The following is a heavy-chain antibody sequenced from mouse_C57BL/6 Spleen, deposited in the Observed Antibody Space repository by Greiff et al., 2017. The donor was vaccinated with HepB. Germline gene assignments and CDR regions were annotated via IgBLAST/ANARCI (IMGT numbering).Heavy chain of an antibody. CDR2: INPNNGGT. V-gene: IGHV1-22*01. CDR1: GYTFTDYN. CDR3: ARRGNYDWFAY. Sequence: EVKLQESGPELVKPGASVKMSCKASGYTFTDYNMHWVKQSHGKSLEWIGYINPNNGGTSYNQKFKGKATLTVNKSSSTAYMELRSLTSEDSAVYYCARRGNYDWFAYWGQGTLVTVSA. J-gene: IGHJ3*01. D-gene: IGHD2-1*01.